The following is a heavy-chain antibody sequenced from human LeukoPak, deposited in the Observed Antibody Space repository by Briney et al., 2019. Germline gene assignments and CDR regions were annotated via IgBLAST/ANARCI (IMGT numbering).Heavy chain of an antibody. CDR3: ARSGYYGSGSHTTPTQNHDY. CDR1: GGTFSSYA. J-gene: IGHJ4*02. Sequence: SVTVSCKASGGTFSSYAISWVRQAPGQGLEWMGGIIPIFGTANYAQKFQGRVTITADESTSTAYMELSSLRSEDTAVYYCARSGYYGSGSHTTPTQNHDYWGQGTLVTVSS. V-gene: IGHV1-69*13. D-gene: IGHD3-10*01. CDR2: IIPIFGTA.